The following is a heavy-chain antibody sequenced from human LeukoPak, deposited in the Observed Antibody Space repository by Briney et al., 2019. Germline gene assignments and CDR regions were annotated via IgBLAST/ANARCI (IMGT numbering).Heavy chain of an antibody. Sequence: SGTLSLTCTVSGDSINSLDLWSWVRQPPGKGLEWIGEMYLSGTTHSNPSVKSRVTISIGKSKNQFFLNLSSVTAADTAVYYCAGLVGRYSSGLYYYYFDYWGQGTLVTVSS. J-gene: IGHJ4*02. CDR3: AGLVGRYSSGLYYYYFDY. CDR1: GDSINSLDL. CDR2: MYLSGTT. D-gene: IGHD3-22*01. V-gene: IGHV4-4*02.